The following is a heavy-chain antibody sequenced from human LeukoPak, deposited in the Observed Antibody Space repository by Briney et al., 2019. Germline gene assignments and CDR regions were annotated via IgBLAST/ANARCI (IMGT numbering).Heavy chain of an antibody. Sequence: PSETLSLTCAVSADSMRKWCWSWIRQPAGKGLEWIGRIFATGDTNYNPSLKSRVAMSVDTSKNYFSLNLTSVTAADTAVYYCASGGMAGRWPLNYWGRGTLVTVSS. J-gene: IGHJ4*02. CDR1: ADSMRKWC. CDR3: ASGGMAGRWPLNY. CDR2: IFATGDT. D-gene: IGHD6-19*01. V-gene: IGHV4-4*07.